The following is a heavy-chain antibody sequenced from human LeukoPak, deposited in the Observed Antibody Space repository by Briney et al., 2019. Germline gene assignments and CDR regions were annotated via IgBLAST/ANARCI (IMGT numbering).Heavy chain of an antibody. CDR3: ARREGYNVDY. CDR1: GGSFSGYY. J-gene: IGHJ4*02. CDR2: INHRGST. V-gene: IGHV4-34*01. Sequence: SETLSLTCVVYGGSFSGYYWNWIRQSPGKGLEWIGEINHRGSTNYNPSLKRRVTISLDTSKNQYALKLSSVTAADTAVYYRARREGYNVDYWGQGTLVTVSS. D-gene: IGHD5-24*01.